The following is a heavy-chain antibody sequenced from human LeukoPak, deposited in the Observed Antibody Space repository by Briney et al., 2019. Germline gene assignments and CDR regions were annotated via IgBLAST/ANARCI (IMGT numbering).Heavy chain of an antibody. CDR1: GGSLNSYY. CDR2: TYYSGDT. CDR3: ARSAGYRSIYFDY. D-gene: IGHD3-9*01. Sequence: PSQTLSLTCTVSGGSLNSYYWSWVRQSPGKGLEWLGYTYYSGDTNYNPSLESRVTISVDTSKNQFSLRLSSVTAADTAMYYCARSAGYRSIYFDYWGQGTLVTVSS. V-gene: IGHV4-59*01. J-gene: IGHJ4*02.